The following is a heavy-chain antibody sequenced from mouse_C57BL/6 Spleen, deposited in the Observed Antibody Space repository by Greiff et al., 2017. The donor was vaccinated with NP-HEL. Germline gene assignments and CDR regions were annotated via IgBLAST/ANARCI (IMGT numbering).Heavy chain of an antibody. D-gene: IGHD1-1*01. J-gene: IGHJ2*01. CDR3: ARGDYGSSFDY. CDR2: RGRKRGGT. CDR1: GYTFTSYW. V-gene: IGHV1-72*01. Sequence: QVQLQQPGAERGKPGASVKLSCKASGYTFTSYWMNWVKQRPGGGREGRGRRGRKRGGTKYNEKFKSKATLTVDKPSSTAYMQLSSLTSEDSAVYYCARGDYGSSFDYWGKGTTLTVSS.